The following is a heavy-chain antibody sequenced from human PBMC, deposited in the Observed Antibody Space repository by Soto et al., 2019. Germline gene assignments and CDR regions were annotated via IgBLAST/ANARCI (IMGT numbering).Heavy chain of an antibody. V-gene: IGHV1-58*01. CDR2: IVVGSGNT. CDR1: GFTFSSSA. CDR3: SSYGSGWTGFVY. D-gene: IGHD6-19*01. Sequence: GASVKVSCKASGFTFSSSAVQWVRQARGQRLEWIGWIVVGSGNTNYAQKFQERVTISRDMSTSTAYMELSSLRSEDTAVCYCSSYGSGWTGFVYWGQGALVTVSS. J-gene: IGHJ4*02.